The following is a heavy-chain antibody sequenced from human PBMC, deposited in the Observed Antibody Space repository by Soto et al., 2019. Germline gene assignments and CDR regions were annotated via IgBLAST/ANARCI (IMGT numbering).Heavy chain of an antibody. J-gene: IGHJ5*02. CDR3: TTGTWYCSSTSCYTDIHSVTFDP. D-gene: IGHD2-2*02. CDR1: GFTFGDYA. CDR2: IRSKAYGGTT. Sequence: SLRLSCTASGFTFGDYAMSWVRQAPGKGLEWVGFIRSKAYGGTTEYAASVKGRFTISRDGSKSIAYLQMNSLKTEDTAVYYCTTGTWYCSSTSCYTDIHSVTFDPWGQGTLVTVS. V-gene: IGHV3-49*04.